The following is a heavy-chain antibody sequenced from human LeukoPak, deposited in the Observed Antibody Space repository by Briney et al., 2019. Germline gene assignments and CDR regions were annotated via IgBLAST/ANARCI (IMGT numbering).Heavy chain of an antibody. CDR2: IKPKTTGEAT. J-gene: IGHJ4*02. CDR3: ANNFGLDY. D-gene: IGHD3-10*01. CDR1: GFNIINAW. V-gene: IGHV3-15*01. Sequence: GRSLRLSCAASGFNIINAWMNWVRQAPGKGLEWVGRIKPKTTGEATDYAAPVKGRFTVSRDNSKNTVYLEMNSLRAEDTAVYYCANNFGLDYWGQGTLVTVSS.